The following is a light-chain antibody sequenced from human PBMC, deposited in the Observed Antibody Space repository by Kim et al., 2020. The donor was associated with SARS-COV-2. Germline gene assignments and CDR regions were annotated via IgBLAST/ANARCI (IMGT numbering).Light chain of an antibody. CDR3: MYCTHWPPSFT. CDR2: KVS. J-gene: IGKJ4*01. V-gene: IGKV2-30*01. Sequence: DVVMTQSPLSLPVTLGQPASISCRSSQSLVYSDGNTYLNWFQQRPGQSPRRLIYKVSNRDSGVPDRFSGSGSGTDFTLKISRVEAEDFGVYYCMYCTHWPPSFTFGGGTKVDIK. CDR1: QSLVYSDGNTY.